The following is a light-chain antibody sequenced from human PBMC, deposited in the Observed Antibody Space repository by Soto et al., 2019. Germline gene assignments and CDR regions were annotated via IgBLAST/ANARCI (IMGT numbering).Light chain of an antibody. V-gene: IGLV1-40*01. CDR2: GNS. CDR3: QSYDTSLSALV. J-gene: IGLJ2*01. CDR1: SSNIGAGYD. Sequence: QSVLTQPPSVSGAPGQRVTISCTGSSSNIGAGYDVHWYQQLPGTAPKPLIYGNSNRPSGVPDRFSRSKSGTSASLAITGLQADDEADYYCQSYDTSLSALVFGGGTKLTVL.